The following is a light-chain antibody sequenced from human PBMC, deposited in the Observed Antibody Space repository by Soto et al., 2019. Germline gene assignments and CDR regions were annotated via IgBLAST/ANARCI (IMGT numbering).Light chain of an antibody. J-gene: IGKJ4*01. Sequence: EIVMTQSPATLSVSPGERATLSCRASHSLSSKLTWYQHKPGQAPRLLLYGASTRATGIPARFSGSGSGTEFTLTISSLQSEDFEVYYCQQYNSWPLTFGGGTKVEIK. CDR2: GAS. CDR3: QQYNSWPLT. CDR1: HSLSSK. V-gene: IGKV3-15*01.